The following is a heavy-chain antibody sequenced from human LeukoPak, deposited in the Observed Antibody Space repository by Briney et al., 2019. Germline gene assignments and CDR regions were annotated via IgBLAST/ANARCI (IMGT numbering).Heavy chain of an antibody. CDR3: ARLYGDSQFDY. V-gene: IGHV1-2*04. CDR1: GYTFTGYY. CDR2: INPNSGGT. J-gene: IGHJ4*02. D-gene: IGHD4-17*01. Sequence: ASVKVSCKASGYTFTGYYMHWVRQAPGQGLEWMGWINPNSGGTNYAQKFQGWVTMTRDTSISTAYMELTRMTSDDTAVYYCARLYGDSQFDYWGQGTLVTVSS.